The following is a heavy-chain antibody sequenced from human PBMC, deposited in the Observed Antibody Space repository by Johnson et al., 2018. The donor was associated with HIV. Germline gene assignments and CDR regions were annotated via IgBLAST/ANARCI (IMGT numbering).Heavy chain of an antibody. CDR2: ISSDGSST. J-gene: IGHJ3*02. Sequence: PGKGLEWVSSISSDGSSTYYADSVKGRFTISRDNAKNTMFVQMNSLRAEDTAVYYCARARAFDIWGQGTMVTVSS. V-gene: IGHV3-74*01. CDR3: ARARAFDI.